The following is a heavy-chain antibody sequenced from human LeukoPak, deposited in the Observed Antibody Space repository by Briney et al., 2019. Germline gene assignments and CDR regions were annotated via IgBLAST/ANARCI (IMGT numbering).Heavy chain of an antibody. CDR3: FGVVTGYYYYYMDV. Sequence: PGRSLRLSCAASGFTFSSYSMNWVRQAPGKGLEWVSSISSSSSYIYYADSVKGRFTISRDNAKNSLYLQMNSLRAEDTAVYYCFGVVTGYYYYYMDVWGKGTTVTVSS. V-gene: IGHV3-21*01. D-gene: IGHD3-3*01. CDR2: ISSSSSYI. J-gene: IGHJ6*03. CDR1: GFTFSSYS.